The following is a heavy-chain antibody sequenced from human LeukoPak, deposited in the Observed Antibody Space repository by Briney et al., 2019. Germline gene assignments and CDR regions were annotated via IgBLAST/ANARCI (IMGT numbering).Heavy chain of an antibody. V-gene: IGHV1-2*02. CDR2: INPNSGGT. J-gene: IGHJ4*02. Sequence: GASVKVSCKVSGYTVTELSMHWVRQAPGQGLEWMGWINPNSGGTNYAQKFQGGVTMTRDTSISTAYMELSRLRSDDTAVYYCARVSGYDWEIFYDYWGQGTLVTVSS. CDR3: ARVSGYDWEIFYDY. CDR1: GYTVTELS. D-gene: IGHD5-12*01.